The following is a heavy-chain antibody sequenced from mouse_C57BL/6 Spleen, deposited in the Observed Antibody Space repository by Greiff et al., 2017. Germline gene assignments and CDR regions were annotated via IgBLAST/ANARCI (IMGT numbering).Heavy chain of an antibody. V-gene: IGHV1-82*01. J-gene: IGHJ2*01. CDR1: GYAFSNSW. Sequence: VQLQQSGPELVKPGASVKISCKASGYAFSNSWMNWVKQRPGKGLEWIGRIYPGAGDTNYNGKFKGKATLTADKAASTAYMQLSSLTSEDSAVYFCARDYGSSYDFDYWGKGTTLTVSS. D-gene: IGHD1-1*01. CDR2: IYPGAGDT. CDR3: ARDYGSSYDFDY.